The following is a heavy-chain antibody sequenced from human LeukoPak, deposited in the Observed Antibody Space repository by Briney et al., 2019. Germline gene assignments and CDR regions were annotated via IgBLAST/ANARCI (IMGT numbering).Heavy chain of an antibody. CDR2: ISSSSNI. V-gene: IGHV3-48*04. J-gene: IGHJ4*02. CDR1: GFDFSTYS. D-gene: IGHD6-19*01. Sequence: GGSLRLSCAASGFDFSTYSIDWVRQAPGKGLEWVSYISSSSNIYHADSVKGRFTISRDNAKNSLHLQMNSLRAEDTAVYYCARVGRSGWTVDYWGQGTLVTVSS. CDR3: ARVGRSGWTVDY.